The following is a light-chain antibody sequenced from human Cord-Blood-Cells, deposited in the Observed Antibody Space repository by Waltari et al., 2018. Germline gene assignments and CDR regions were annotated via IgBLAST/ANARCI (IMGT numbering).Light chain of an antibody. Sequence: DIQMTHSPSTLSASVGDRVTITCRDSQSISSWLAWYQQKPGKAPKLLIYKASSLESGVPSRFSGSGSGTEFTLTISSLQPDDFATYYCQQYNSYSGTFGQGTKVEIK. V-gene: IGKV1-5*03. CDR2: KAS. CDR1: QSISSW. J-gene: IGKJ1*01. CDR3: QQYNSYSGT.